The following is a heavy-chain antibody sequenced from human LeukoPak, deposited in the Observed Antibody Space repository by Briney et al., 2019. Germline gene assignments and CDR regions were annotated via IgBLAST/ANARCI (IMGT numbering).Heavy chain of an antibody. D-gene: IGHD3-22*01. Sequence: ASVKVSCKASGYTFTSYDINWVRQATGQGLEWMGWMNPNSGNTGYAQKFQGRVTMTRNTSISTAYMELSSLRSEDTAVYYCARGPGEYPSLEVVSESPSDYWGQGTLVAVSS. CDR2: MNPNSGNT. CDR3: ARGPGEYPSLEVVSESPSDY. V-gene: IGHV1-8*01. CDR1: GYTFTSYD. J-gene: IGHJ4*02.